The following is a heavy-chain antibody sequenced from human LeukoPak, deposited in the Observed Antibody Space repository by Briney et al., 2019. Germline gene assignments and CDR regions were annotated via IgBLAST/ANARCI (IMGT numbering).Heavy chain of an antibody. CDR1: GFTFSSYW. D-gene: IGHD3-22*01. V-gene: IGHV3-7*01. CDR2: IKQDGSEK. CDR3: ARDRRDTMIVVDKTFDY. J-gene: IGHJ4*02. Sequence: GGSLRLSCAASGFTFSSYWMSWVRQAPGKGLEWVANIKQDGSEKYYVDSVKGRFTISRDNAKNSLYLQMNSLRAEDTAVYYCARDRRDTMIVVDKTFDYWAREPWSPSPQ.